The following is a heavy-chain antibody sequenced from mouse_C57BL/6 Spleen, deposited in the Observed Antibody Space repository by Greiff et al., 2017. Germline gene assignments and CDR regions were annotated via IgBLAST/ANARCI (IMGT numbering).Heavy chain of an antibody. CDR2: IDPSDSYT. J-gene: IGHJ2*01. CDR1: GYTFTSYW. V-gene: IGHV1-69*01. D-gene: IGHD1-1*01. CDR3: ARRFYYYGYDD. Sequence: QVQLQQPGAELVMPGASVKLSCKASGYTFTSYWMHWVKQRPGQGLEWIGEIDPSDSYTNYNQKFKGKSTLTIDKSSSTAYMQRSSLTSEDSAGYYCARRFYYYGYDDGGQGTTLTVSS.